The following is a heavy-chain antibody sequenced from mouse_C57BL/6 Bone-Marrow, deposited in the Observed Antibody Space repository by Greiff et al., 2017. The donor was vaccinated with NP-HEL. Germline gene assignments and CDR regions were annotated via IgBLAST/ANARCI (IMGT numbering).Heavy chain of an antibody. Sequence: EVQGVESGGGLVKPGGSLKLSCAASGFTFSDYGMHWVRQAPEKGLEWVAYISSGSSTIYYADTVKGRFTISRDNAKNTLFLQMTSLRSEDTAMYYCARLVGYYYGSSYDYAMDYWGQGTSVTVSS. CDR3: ARLVGYYYGSSYDYAMDY. V-gene: IGHV5-17*01. J-gene: IGHJ4*01. D-gene: IGHD1-1*01. CDR2: ISSGSSTI. CDR1: GFTFSDYG.